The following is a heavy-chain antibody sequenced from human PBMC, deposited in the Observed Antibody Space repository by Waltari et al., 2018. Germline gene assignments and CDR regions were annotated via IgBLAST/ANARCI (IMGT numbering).Heavy chain of an antibody. CDR1: GDSTNNLH. CDR2: AYYTGRT. V-gene: IGHV4-59*11. CDR3: ARDLGGFNHFDWFLSI. Sequence: QVQLQESGPGLVKPSETLSLTCTVSGDSTNNLHWAWLRQPPGKGLEWIGYAYYTGRTNYNPALRSRLTISVDTSKNQFSLNLNSVTAADTAVYYCARDLGGFNHFDWFLSIWGPGTMVTVSS. D-gene: IGHD3-9*01. J-gene: IGHJ3*02.